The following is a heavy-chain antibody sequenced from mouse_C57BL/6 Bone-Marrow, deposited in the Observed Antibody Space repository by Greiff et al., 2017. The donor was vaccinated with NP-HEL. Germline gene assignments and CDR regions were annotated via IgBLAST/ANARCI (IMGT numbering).Heavy chain of an antibody. V-gene: IGHV5-12*01. CDR1: GFTFSDYY. Sequence: EVKLVESGGGLVQPGGSLKLSCAASGFTFSDYYMYWVRQTPEKRLEWVAYISNGGGSTYYPDTVTGRFTSSRDNAKNTLYLQMSRLKSEDTAMYYCASPITTEWYFDVWGTGTTVTVSS. D-gene: IGHD1-1*01. CDR2: ISNGGGST. J-gene: IGHJ1*03. CDR3: ASPITTEWYFDV.